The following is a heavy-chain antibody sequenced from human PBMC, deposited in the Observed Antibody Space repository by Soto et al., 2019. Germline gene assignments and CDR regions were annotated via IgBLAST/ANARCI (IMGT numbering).Heavy chain of an antibody. CDR2: IWYDGSNK. J-gene: IGHJ5*02. CDR3: ARDRTPMVRGTFWFDP. CDR1: GFTFSSYG. D-gene: IGHD3-10*01. V-gene: IGHV3-33*01. Sequence: SLRLSCAASGFTFSSYGMHWVRQAPGKVLEWVAVIWYDGSNKYYADSVKGRFTISRDNSKNTLYLQMNSLRAEDTAVYYCARDRTPMVRGTFWFDPWAQGTLVTVPS.